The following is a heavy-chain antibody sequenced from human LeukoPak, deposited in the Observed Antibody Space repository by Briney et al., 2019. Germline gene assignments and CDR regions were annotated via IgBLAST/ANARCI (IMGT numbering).Heavy chain of an antibody. Sequence: TGGSLRLSCAASGFTFSSYWMTWVRQAPGKGPEWVANIKYDGSEKDYMDSVKGRFTISRDNAKSSLYLQMNSLRAEDTAVYYCARDIEAAGLFLDYWGQGTLVTVSS. CDR2: IKYDGSEK. CDR3: ARDIEAAGLFLDY. D-gene: IGHD6-13*01. V-gene: IGHV3-7*01. J-gene: IGHJ4*02. CDR1: GFTFSSYW.